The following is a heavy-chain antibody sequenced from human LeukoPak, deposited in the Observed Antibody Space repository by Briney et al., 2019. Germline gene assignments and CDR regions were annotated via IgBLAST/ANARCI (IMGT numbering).Heavy chain of an antibody. J-gene: IGHJ6*02. CDR3: ARLYRNWNYVRANYGMDV. D-gene: IGHD1-7*01. Sequence: SETLSLTCTVSGGSISSSSYYWSWIRQPPGKGLEWIGYIYYSGSTNYNPSLKSRVTISVDTSKNQFSLKLSSVTAADTAVYYCARLYRNWNYVRANYGMDVWGQGTTVTVSS. V-gene: IGHV4-61*05. CDR1: GGSISSSSYY. CDR2: IYYSGST.